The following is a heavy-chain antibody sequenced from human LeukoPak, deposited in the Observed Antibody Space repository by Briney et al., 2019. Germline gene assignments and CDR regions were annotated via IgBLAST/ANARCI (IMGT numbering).Heavy chain of an antibody. CDR3: VRFALSSSLDH. V-gene: IGHV5-51*01. CDR1: GYRLTNNW. J-gene: IGHJ5*02. CDR2: IYPGYSDA. D-gene: IGHD6-13*01. Sequence: GESLKISCKISGYRLTNNWIGWVRQVPGKGLEWMGLIYPGYSDAKSSPSFQGQVTLSVDTSISTAYLQLGGLRASDTAIYYCVRFALSSSLDHWGQGTLVTVSS.